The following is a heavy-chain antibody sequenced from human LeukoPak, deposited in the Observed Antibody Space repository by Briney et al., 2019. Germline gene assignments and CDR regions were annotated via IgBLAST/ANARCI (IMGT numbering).Heavy chain of an antibody. D-gene: IGHD6-13*01. CDR1: GGSISSYY. V-gene: IGHV4-59*08. J-gene: IGHJ4*02. CDR2: IYYSGST. Sequence: EPSETLSLTCAVSGGSISSYYWSWIRQPPGKGLEWIGYIYYSGSTNYNPSLKSRVTISVDTSKNQFSLKLSSVTAADTAVYYCARGRIAAAGSFDYWGQGTLVTVSS. CDR3: ARGRIAAAGSFDY.